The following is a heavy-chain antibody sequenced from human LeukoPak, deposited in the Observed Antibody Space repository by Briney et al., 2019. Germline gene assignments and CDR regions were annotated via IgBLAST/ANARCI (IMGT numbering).Heavy chain of an antibody. CDR3: MRDWVDYWDDY. J-gene: IGHJ4*02. CDR1: GFTFTGYY. D-gene: IGHD4-11*01. CDR2: INPSSGGT. Sequence: ASVKVSCKTSGFTFTGYYIHWVRQAPGQRPEWMGWINPSSGGTDYAQKFQGRVVITRDTSINTVYMELGSLTSNGSAVYYCMRDWVDYWDDYWVQGTLVTVPS. V-gene: IGHV1-2*02.